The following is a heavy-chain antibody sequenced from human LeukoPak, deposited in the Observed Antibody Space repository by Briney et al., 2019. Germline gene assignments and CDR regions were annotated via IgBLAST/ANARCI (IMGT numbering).Heavy chain of an antibody. CDR1: GDSVSSNSAA. Sequence: SQTLSLTCAISGDSVSSNSAAWNRIRQSPSRGLEWLGRTYYRSKWYNDYAVSMKSRITINPDTSKNQFSLQLNSVTPEDTAVYYCARHDYGDYLAMGFWGQGTLVTVSS. CDR2: TYYRSKWYN. V-gene: IGHV6-1*01. D-gene: IGHD4-17*01. J-gene: IGHJ4*02. CDR3: ARHDYGDYLAMGF.